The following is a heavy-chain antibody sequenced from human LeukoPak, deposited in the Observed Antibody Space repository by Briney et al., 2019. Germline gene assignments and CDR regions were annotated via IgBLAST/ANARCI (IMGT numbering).Heavy chain of an antibody. CDR2: IIPIFGTA. CDR3: ARGGDYGDYVFDY. J-gene: IGHJ4*02. CDR1: GGTFSSYA. V-gene: IGHV1-69*06. D-gene: IGHD4-17*01. Sequence: SVKVSCKASGGTFSSYAISWVRQAPGQGLEWMGGIIPIFGTANYAQKFQGRVTITADKSTSTAYMELSSLRSEDTAVYYCARGGDYGDYVFDYWGQGTLVTVSS.